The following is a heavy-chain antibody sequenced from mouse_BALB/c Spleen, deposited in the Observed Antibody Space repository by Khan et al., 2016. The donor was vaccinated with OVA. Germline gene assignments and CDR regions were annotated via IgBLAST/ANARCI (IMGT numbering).Heavy chain of an antibody. V-gene: IGHV1-9*01. CDR2: ILPGSNST. CDR3: ARGNYYGSTSWFGY. D-gene: IGHD1-1*01. J-gene: IGHJ3*01. CDR1: GYTFSSYW. Sequence: QVQLQQSGAELMKPGASVKISCKPTGYTFSSYWIEWVKQRPGHGLEWIGEILPGSNSTNYNERFQGKATITADTSSNTAYMQLSSLTSEDSAIYYCARGNYYGSTSWFGYWGQGTLVTGSA.